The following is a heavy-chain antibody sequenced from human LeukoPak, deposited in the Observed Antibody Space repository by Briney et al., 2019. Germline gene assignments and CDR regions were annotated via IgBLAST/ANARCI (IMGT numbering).Heavy chain of an antibody. CDR2: INPNSGGT. CDR1: GYTFTGYY. Sequence: ASVKVSCKASGYTFTGYYMHWVRQAPGQGLEWMGWINPNSGGTNYAQKFQGRVAMTRDTSISTAYMELSRLRSDDTAVYYCAREVRSGNAFDIWGQGTMVTVSS. D-gene: IGHD1-26*01. V-gene: IGHV1-2*02. J-gene: IGHJ3*02. CDR3: AREVRSGNAFDI.